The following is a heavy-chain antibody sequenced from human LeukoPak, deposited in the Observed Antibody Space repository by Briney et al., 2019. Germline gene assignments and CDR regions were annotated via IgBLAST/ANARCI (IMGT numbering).Heavy chain of an antibody. Sequence: SETLSLTCTVSGGSIRYYYWSWIRQSPRKGLEWIGYIYYNGSTNYNPSLKSRVTISADMSKNQFSLKMSSVTAADTAVYYCARKGGLFDYWGQGRLVTVSS. CDR1: GGSIRYYY. D-gene: IGHD2-15*01. J-gene: IGHJ4*02. CDR2: IYYNGST. CDR3: ARKGGLFDY. V-gene: IGHV4-59*01.